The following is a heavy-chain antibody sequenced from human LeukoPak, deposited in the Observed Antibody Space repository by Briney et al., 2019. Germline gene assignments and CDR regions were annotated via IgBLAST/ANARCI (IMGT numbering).Heavy chain of an antibody. CDR3: ARSQGIGYFDY. D-gene: IGHD2-21*01. V-gene: IGHV4-59*01. J-gene: IGHJ4*02. Sequence: SETLPLTCTVSGGSISSYYWSWIRQPPGKGLEWIGYIYYSGSTNYNPSLKSRVTISVDTSKNQFSLKLSSVTAADTAVYYCARSQGIGYFDYWGQGTLVTVSS. CDR1: GGSISSYY. CDR2: IYYSGST.